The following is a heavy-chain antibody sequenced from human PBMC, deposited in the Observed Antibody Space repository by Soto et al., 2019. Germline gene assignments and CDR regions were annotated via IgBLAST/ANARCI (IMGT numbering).Heavy chain of an antibody. CDR1: GGTFSSYA. D-gene: IGHD6-6*01. J-gene: IGHJ6*02. CDR3: ARIGLVLERDSDYYYGMDV. CDR2: IIPIFGTA. V-gene: IGHV1-69*13. Sequence: SVKVSCKASGGTFSSYAISWVRQAPGQGLEWMGGIIPIFGTANYAQKFQGRVTITADESTSTAYMELSSLRSEDTAVYYCARIGLVLERDSDYYYGMDVWGQGTTVTGS.